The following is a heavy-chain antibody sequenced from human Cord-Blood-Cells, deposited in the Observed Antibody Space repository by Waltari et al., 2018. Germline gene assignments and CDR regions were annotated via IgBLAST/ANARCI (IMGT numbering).Heavy chain of an antibody. J-gene: IGHJ6*03. CDR3: ARILYSSSSYYYYYMDV. V-gene: IGHV4-34*01. CDR1: GGSFSGYY. CDR2: INHSGST. Sequence: QVQLQQWGAGLLKPSETLSLTCAVYGGSFSGYYWSWLRQHPGKGLEWIGEINHSGSTNYNPSLKSRVTISVDTSKNQFSLKLSSVTAADTAVYYCARILYSSSSYYYYYMDVWGKGTTVTVSS. D-gene: IGHD6-6*01.